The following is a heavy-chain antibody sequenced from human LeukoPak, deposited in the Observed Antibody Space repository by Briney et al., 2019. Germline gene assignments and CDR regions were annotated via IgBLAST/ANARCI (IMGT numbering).Heavy chain of an antibody. CDR1: GGSISSYY. CDR3: ARTPIAAVGTVGGYYFDY. D-gene: IGHD6-13*01. Sequence: PSETLSLTCTVSGGSISSYYWSWIRQPPGKGLEWIGYIYTSGSTNYNPSLESRVTISVDTSKNQFSLKLSSVTAADTAVYYCARTPIAAVGTVGGYYFDYWGQGTLVTVSS. J-gene: IGHJ4*02. CDR2: IYTSGST. V-gene: IGHV4-4*09.